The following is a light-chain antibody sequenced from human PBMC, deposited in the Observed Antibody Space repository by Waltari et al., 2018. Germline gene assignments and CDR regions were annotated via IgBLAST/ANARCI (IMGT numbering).Light chain of an antibody. Sequence: EVLLTHSPDTLSLSPGDRATLSCRASESVDDLLAWYQQKPGQAPRLLIHDASTRATGIPDRFSGSGSGTDFTLTISRLEAGDFALYYCQQYRMTPVTFGQGTKVEIK. CDR1: ESVDDL. J-gene: IGKJ2*01. CDR2: DAS. CDR3: QQYRMTPVT. V-gene: IGKV3-20*01.